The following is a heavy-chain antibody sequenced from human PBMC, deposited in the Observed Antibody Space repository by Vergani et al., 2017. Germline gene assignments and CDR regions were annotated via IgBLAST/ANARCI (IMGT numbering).Heavy chain of an antibody. CDR2: IIPILGIA. V-gene: IGHV1-69*09. J-gene: IGHJ4*02. D-gene: IGHD3-10*01. Sequence: QVQLVQSGAAVKKPGASVKVSCKASGYTFTSYYMHWVRPAPGQGLEWMGRIIPILGIANYAQKFQGRVTITADKSTSTAYMELSSLRSEDTAVYYCARDPPSITMVRGAAFDYWGQGTLVTVSS. CDR3: ARDPPSITMVRGAAFDY. CDR1: GYTFTSYY.